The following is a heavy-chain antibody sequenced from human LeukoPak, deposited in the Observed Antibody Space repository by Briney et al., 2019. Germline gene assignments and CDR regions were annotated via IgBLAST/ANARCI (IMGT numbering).Heavy chain of an antibody. CDR3: AKDWSSVTRLDY. J-gene: IGHJ4*02. V-gene: IGHV3-30*18. CDR1: GFTFSSYG. D-gene: IGHD6-25*01. CDR2: ISYDGSNK. Sequence: HPGGSLRLSCAASGFTFSSYGMHWVRQAPGKGLEWVAVISYDGSNKYYADSVKGRFTISRDNSKNTLYLQMNSLRAEDTAVYYCAKDWSSVTRLDYWGQGTLVTVSS.